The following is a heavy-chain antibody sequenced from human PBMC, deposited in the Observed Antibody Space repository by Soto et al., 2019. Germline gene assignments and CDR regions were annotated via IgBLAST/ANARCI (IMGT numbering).Heavy chain of an antibody. J-gene: IGHJ4*02. CDR1: GYTFTSYG. V-gene: IGHV1-18*04. CDR2: ISAYNGNT. D-gene: IGHD3-10*01. Sequence: ASVKVSCKASGYTFTSYGISWVRQAPGQGLEWMGWISAYNGNTNYAQKLQGRVTMTTDTSTSTAYMELRSLRSDDTAVYYCATDGVHIIHATVRGVIIGDYWGQGTLVTVSS. CDR3: ATDGVHIIHATVRGVIIGDY.